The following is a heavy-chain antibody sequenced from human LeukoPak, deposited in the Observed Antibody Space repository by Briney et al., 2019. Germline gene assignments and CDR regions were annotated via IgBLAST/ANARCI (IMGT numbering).Heavy chain of an antibody. CDR3: ARGKGYFDP. CDR2: TRQDGSEK. CDR1: GFTFSSYW. J-gene: IGHJ5*02. D-gene: IGHD1-1*01. Sequence: GGSLRLSCAASGFTFSSYWMGWLRQTPGKGLEWVAKTRQDGSEKYYVDSVKGRFTISRDNAKNSLYLQMNSLRAEDTAVYYCARGKGYFDPWGQGTLVTVSS. V-gene: IGHV3-7*01.